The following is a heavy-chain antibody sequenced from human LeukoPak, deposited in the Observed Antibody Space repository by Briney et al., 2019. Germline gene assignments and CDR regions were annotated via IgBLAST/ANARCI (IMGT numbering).Heavy chain of an antibody. Sequence: SETLSLTCAVYGGSFSGYYWSWIRQPPGKGLEWIGEINHSGSTNYNPSLKSRVTISVDTSKNQFSLKLSSVTAADTAVYYCARSQNYYGSGDYWSQGTQVTVSS. V-gene: IGHV4-34*01. CDR3: ARSQNYYGSGDY. CDR2: INHSGST. CDR1: GGSFSGYY. J-gene: IGHJ4*02. D-gene: IGHD3-10*01.